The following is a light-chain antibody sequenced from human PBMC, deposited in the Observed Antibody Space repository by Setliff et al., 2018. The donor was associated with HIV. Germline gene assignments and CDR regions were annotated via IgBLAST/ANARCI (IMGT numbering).Light chain of an antibody. CDR3: SSYTTSSTKNV. Sequence: QSVLTQPASVSGSPGQSVTISCTGTSSDVGRYDYVSWYQQHPGKAPKPMIYDVTNRPSGVSNRFSGSKSGNTASLTISGLQAGDEADYYCSSYTTSSTKNVFGTGTKVTVL. J-gene: IGLJ1*01. CDR2: DVT. CDR1: SSDVGRYDY. V-gene: IGLV2-14*03.